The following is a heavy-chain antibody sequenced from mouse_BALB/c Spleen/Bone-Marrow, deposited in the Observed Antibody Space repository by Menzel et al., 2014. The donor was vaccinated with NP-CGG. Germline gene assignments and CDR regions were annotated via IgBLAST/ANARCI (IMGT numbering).Heavy chain of an antibody. V-gene: IGHV1-9*01. J-gene: IGHJ4*01. CDR3: ARSDGYYYAMDY. D-gene: IGHD2-3*01. Sequence: QVQLKQSGAELIKPGASAKISCKATGYTFSSYWIEWVKQRPGYGLEWIGEILPGSGSTNYNEKFKGKATFTADTSSNTAYMQLSSLTSEDSAVYYCARSDGYYYAMDYGGQGTSVTVSS. CDR1: GYTFSSYW. CDR2: ILPGSGST.